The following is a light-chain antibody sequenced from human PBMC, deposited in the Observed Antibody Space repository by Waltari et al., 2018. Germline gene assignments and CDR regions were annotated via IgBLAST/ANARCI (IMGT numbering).Light chain of an antibody. J-gene: IGKJ2*01. CDR1: QSLLHTDGRNY. V-gene: IGKV2-28*01. Sequence: DIVMTQSPLSLAVTPGEPASISCRSTQSLLHTDGRNYLDWYLQKPGQSPQLLIFSGSNRASGVPDRLSGSGSGTDFTLKISRVKAEDVGVYYCLQVRETPQTFGQGTKLEIK. CDR3: LQVRETPQT. CDR2: SGS.